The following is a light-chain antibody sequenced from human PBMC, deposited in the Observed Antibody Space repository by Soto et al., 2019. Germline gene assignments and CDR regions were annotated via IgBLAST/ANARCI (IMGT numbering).Light chain of an antibody. J-gene: IGKJ1*01. CDR3: QQYYNWPPWP. Sequence: EVVMTQSPATLSVSPGERATLSCRANQSVSSNLAWYQQKPGQARRLLIYGASSRATGIPARFSGSVSGTEFTLTISSLQSEDFAVYYCQQYYNWPPWPFGQGTKVEIK. CDR1: QSVSSN. CDR2: GAS. V-gene: IGKV3-15*01.